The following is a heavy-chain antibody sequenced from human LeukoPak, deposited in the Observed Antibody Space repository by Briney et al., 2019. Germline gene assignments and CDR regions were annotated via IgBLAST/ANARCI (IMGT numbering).Heavy chain of an antibody. CDR2: INPNSGVT. V-gene: IGHV1-2*02. Sequence: ASVKVSCKASGYAFTGSYMHWVRQAPGQGLEWMGWINPNSGVTNYAQKFQGRVTMTRDTSISTAYMELSRLRSDDTAVYYCARVLVATTGDFDYWGQGTLVTVSS. D-gene: IGHD5-12*01. CDR3: ARVLVATTGDFDY. J-gene: IGHJ4*02. CDR1: GYAFTGSY.